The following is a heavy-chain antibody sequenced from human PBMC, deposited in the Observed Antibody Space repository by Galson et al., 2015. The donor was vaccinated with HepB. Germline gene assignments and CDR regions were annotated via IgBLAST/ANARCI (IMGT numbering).Heavy chain of an antibody. CDR1: GGSISSSNW. CDR3: ARIIAVAGTSRSNVDY. Sequence: SETLSLTCAVSGGSISSSNWWSWVRQPPGKGMEWIGEIYHSGSTNYNPSLKSRVTISVDKTKNQFSLKLRSVSAADTAVYYYARIIAVAGTSRSNVDYWGQGTLVTVSS. V-gene: IGHV4-4*02. D-gene: IGHD6-19*01. CDR2: IYHSGST. J-gene: IGHJ4*02.